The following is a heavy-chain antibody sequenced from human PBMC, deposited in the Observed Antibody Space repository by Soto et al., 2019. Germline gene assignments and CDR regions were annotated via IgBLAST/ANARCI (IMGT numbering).Heavy chain of an antibody. Sequence: LSCAASGFSFSTYNMNWVRQAPGKGLEWVSSIDASSTHIYYADSVKGRFTISRDNGKSSLYLQMDSLRAEDTALYYCVRQQYDFLVDPWGQGTLVTVSS. D-gene: IGHD3-16*01. J-gene: IGHJ5*02. CDR2: IDASSTHI. V-gene: IGHV3-21*01. CDR3: VRQQYDFLVDP. CDR1: GFSFSTYN.